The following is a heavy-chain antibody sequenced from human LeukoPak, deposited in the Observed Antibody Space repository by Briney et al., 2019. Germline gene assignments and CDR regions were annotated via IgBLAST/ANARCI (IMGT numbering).Heavy chain of an antibody. CDR1: GFTFSTYA. J-gene: IGHJ4*02. Sequence: GGSLRLSCAASGFTFSTYAMTWVRQAPGKGLESVSLISATGSTTYYAESVRGRFTISRDNSKNTLYLQMNTLRVEDTAVYYCAKGLYSGSYYVFDYWGQGTLVTVSS. CDR3: AKGLYSGSYYVFDY. D-gene: IGHD1-26*01. CDR2: ISATGSTT. V-gene: IGHV3-23*01.